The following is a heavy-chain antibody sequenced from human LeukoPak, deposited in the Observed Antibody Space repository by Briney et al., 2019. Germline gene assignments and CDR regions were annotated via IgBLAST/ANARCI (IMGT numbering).Heavy chain of an antibody. D-gene: IGHD5-18*01. CDR2: IIPIFGTA. V-gene: IGHV1-69*01. J-gene: IGHJ4*02. CDR1: GGTFSSYA. CDR3: AREVGTAMALPNWPYFDY. Sequence: HRASVKVSCKASGGTFSSYAISWVRQAPGQGLEWMGGIIPIFGTANYAQKFQGRVTITADESTSTACMELSSLRSEDTAVYYCAREVGTAMALPNWPYFDYWGQGTLVTVSS.